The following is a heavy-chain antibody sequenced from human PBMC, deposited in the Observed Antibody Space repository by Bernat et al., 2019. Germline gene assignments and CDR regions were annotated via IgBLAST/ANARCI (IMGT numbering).Heavy chain of an antibody. CDR2: INSDGSDM. D-gene: IGHD5-24*01. CDR1: GFTFNSYW. J-gene: IGHJ4*02. Sequence: EVQLVESGGGLVQPGGSLRLLCAASGFTFNSYWMHWVRQVPGKGLVWVAGINSDGSDMRYADSVKGRFTISRDNAKNTVYLQMNSLRDEDTAVYYCGRDDQGPMATDYWGQGTLVTVSS. V-gene: IGHV3-74*01. CDR3: GRDDQGPMATDY.